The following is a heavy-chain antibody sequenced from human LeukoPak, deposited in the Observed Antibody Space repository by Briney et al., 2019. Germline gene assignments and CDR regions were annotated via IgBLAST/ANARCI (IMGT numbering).Heavy chain of an antibody. D-gene: IGHD3-22*01. J-gene: IGHJ4*02. CDR2: ISSSGSTK. CDR3: ARDPMIVPVFDY. CDR1: GFTFEFTFSDFE. Sequence: GGSLRLSCVVSGFTFEFTFSDFEMYWVRQAPGKGLEWISYISSSGSTKYYADSVKGRFTISRGNGKKSLFLQMNSLRAEDTAVYYCARDPMIVPVFDYWGQGTLVTVSS. V-gene: IGHV3-48*03.